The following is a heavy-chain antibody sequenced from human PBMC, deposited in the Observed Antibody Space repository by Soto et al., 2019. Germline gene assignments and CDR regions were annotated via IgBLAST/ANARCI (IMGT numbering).Heavy chain of an antibody. J-gene: IGHJ6*02. CDR1: SGSISSSSYY. CDR2: IYYSGST. CDR3: ARDRHYSGYDGTYYYYGMDV. V-gene: IGHV4-39*07. D-gene: IGHD5-12*01. Sequence: QLQLQESGPGLVKPSETLSLTCTVSSGSISSSSYYWGWIRQPPGKGLEWIGSIYYSGSTNYNPSLKSRVTISVDTSKNQFSLKLNSVTAADTAVYYCARDRHYSGYDGTYYYYGMDVWGQGTTVTVSS.